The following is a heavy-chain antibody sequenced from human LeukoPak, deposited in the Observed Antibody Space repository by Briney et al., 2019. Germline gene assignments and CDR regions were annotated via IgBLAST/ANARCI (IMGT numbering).Heavy chain of an antibody. D-gene: IGHD3-22*01. V-gene: IGHV3-30*18. CDR3: AKGDDSSGYIFDY. CDR1: GFTFSSYG. CDR2: ISYDGSNK. J-gene: IGHJ4*02. Sequence: GGSLRLSCAASGFTFSSYGMHWVRQAPGKGLEWVAVISYDGSNKYYADSVKGRFAISRDNSKNTLYLQMNSLRAEDTAVYYCAKGDDSSGYIFDYWGQGTLVTVSS.